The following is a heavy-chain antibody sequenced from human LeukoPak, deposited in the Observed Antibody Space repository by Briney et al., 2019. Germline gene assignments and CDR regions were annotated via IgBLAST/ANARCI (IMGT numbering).Heavy chain of an antibody. CDR1: GFTFSSYA. V-gene: IGHV3-30-3*01. Sequence: QPGRSLRLSCAASGFTFSSYAMHWVRQAPGKGLEWVAVISYDGSNKYYADSVKGRFTISRDNAKNSLYLQMNSLRAEDTAVYYCAEEELGYSYANWGQGTLVTVSS. CDR3: AEEELGYSYAN. J-gene: IGHJ4*02. CDR2: ISYDGSNK. D-gene: IGHD5-18*01.